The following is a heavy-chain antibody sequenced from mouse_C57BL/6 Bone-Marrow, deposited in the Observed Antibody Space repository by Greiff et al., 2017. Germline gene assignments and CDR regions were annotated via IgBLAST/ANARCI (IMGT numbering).Heavy chain of an antibody. D-gene: IGHD2-4*01. CDR1: GYTFTDYY. CDR2: INPYNGGT. V-gene: IGHV1-19*01. CDR3: ARMGLRRGFAY. J-gene: IGHJ3*01. Sequence: VQLQQSGPVLVKPGASVKMSCKASGYTFTDYYMNWVKQSHGKSLEWIGVINPYNGGTSYNQKFKGKATLTVDKSSSTAYIELNSLTSEDSAVYYCARMGLRRGFAYWGQGTLVTVSA.